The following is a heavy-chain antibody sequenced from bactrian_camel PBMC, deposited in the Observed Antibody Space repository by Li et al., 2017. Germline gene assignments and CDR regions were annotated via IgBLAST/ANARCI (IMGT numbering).Heavy chain of an antibody. CDR1: GFPIEDED. CDR3: VTGGTPYGGGSGY. V-gene: IGHV3S55*01. Sequence: QLVESGGGSVQAGGSLRLSCTASGFPIEDEDMGWYRQTPDNKCELIATIGTETYYPDSVKGRFNISRGNAKNTLYLRMNSLESEDTAVYYCVTGGTPYGGGSGYWGQGTQVTVS. J-gene: IGHJ6*01. D-gene: IGHD7*01. CDR2: IGTET.